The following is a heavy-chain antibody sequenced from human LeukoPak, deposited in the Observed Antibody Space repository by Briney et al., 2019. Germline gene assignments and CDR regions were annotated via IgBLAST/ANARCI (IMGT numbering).Heavy chain of an antibody. D-gene: IGHD6-13*01. J-gene: IGHJ6*03. V-gene: IGHV4-39*07. CDR1: CGSISSSSYY. Sequence: SETLSLTCTVSCGSISSSSYYWGWIRQPPGKGLEWIGSIYYSGSTYNNPSLKRRVTISVDTSKNQFSLKLSSVTAEDTAVYYCARVRSSWYLGWYYYYYYYMDVWGKGTTVTVSS. CDR3: ARVRSSWYLGWYYYYYYYMDV. CDR2: IYYSGST.